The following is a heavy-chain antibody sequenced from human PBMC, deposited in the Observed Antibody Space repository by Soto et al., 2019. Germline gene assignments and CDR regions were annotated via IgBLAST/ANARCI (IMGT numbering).Heavy chain of an antibody. V-gene: IGHV1-2*02. CDR3: ARGYCSGNGCPPYFDY. CDR1: GYTFTGYD. CDR2: INPNSGDT. J-gene: IGHJ4*02. D-gene: IGHD2-15*01. Sequence: ASVKVSCKPSGYTFTGYDMHWVRQAPGQGLEWMGWINPNSGDTNYAQTFQGRVTMSRDTSISTAYMDLSRLRSDDTAVYYCARGYCSGNGCPPYFDYWGQGTLVTVSS.